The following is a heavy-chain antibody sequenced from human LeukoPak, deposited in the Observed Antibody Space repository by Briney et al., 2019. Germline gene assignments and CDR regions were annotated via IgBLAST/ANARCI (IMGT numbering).Heavy chain of an antibody. J-gene: IGHJ3*02. CDR1: GFTFSGSA. CDR3: TSRTLLWFGDQEAFDI. Sequence: GGSLKLSCAASGFTFSGSAMHWVRQASGKGLEWVGRIRSKANSYATAYAASVKGRFTISRDDSKNTAYLQMNSLKTEDTAAYYCTSRTLLWFGDQEAFDIWGQGTMVTVSS. CDR2: IRSKANSYAT. V-gene: IGHV3-73*01. D-gene: IGHD3-10*01.